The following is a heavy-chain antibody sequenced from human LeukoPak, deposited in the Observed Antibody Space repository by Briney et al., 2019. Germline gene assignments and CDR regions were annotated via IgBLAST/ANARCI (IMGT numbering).Heavy chain of an antibody. CDR3: ARDGTMVRGVITAFDI. Sequence: GGSLRLSCAVSGFTFSSYGMSWVRQAPGKGLEWVSGISGSGGSTYYADSVKGRFTISRDNSKNTLYLQMSSLTAEDTAVYYCARDGTMVRGVITAFDIWGQGTMVTVSS. CDR1: GFTFSSYG. D-gene: IGHD3-10*01. J-gene: IGHJ3*02. V-gene: IGHV3-23*01. CDR2: ISGSGGST.